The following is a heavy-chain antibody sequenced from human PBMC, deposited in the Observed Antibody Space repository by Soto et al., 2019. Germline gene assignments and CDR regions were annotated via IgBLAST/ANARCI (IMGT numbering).Heavy chain of an antibody. CDR3: ARHTPAISISDH. J-gene: IGHJ4*02. V-gene: IGHV4-59*01. D-gene: IGHD2-15*01. Sequence: SGTLSLTCAVSGDSISSYYCMWIRQPPGKGLESIGYLYYGRSANYNPSLKNRVTLSVDTSTNQFSLTLSSMTAADTAVYYCARHTPAISISDHWGQGTLVTVSS. CDR2: LYYGRSA. CDR1: GDSISSYY.